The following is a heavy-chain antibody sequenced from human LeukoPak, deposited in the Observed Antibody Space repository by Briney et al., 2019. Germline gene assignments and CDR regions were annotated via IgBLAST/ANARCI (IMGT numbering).Heavy chain of an antibody. CDR3: ARDRFGEPYRDFDY. CDR1: GGTFSSYA. V-gene: IGHV1-18*01. CDR2: ISAYTGNT. J-gene: IGHJ4*02. D-gene: IGHD3-10*01. Sequence: VASVTVSCKASGGTFSSYAISWVRQAPGQGLEWMGWISAYTGNTNYAQKLQGRVTMTTDTSTSTAYMELRSLRSDDTAVYYCARDRFGEPYRDFDYWGQGTLVTVSS.